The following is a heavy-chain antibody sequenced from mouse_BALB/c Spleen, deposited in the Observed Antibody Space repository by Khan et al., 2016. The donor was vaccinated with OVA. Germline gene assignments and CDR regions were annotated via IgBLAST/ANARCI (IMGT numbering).Heavy chain of an antibody. D-gene: IGHD2-1*01. CDR1: GYTFTSYW. V-gene: IGHV1S132*01. Sequence: VQLQESGAELVKPGASVKLSCKTSGYTFTSYWIQWVKQRPGQGLGWIGQIFPGTGTTYYNENFKGKATLTVDTSSSTAYMQLSSPTSEDSAVYFCARGYFGNYEFVYWGQGTLVTVSP. CDR2: IFPGTGTT. CDR3: ARGYFGNYEFVY. J-gene: IGHJ3*01.